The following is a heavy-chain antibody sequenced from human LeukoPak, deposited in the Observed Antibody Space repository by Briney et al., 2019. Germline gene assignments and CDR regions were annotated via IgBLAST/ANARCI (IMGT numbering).Heavy chain of an antibody. Sequence: GGSLRLSCAASGIAFSDVWMTWVRQAPGKGLERVGRIKSKADGGTTDYAAPVKGRFSISGDDSKNTVYLQMDSLEAEDTAVYYCAAFSKGFWGQGTLVTVSS. V-gene: IGHV3-15*01. J-gene: IGHJ4*02. CDR1: GIAFSDVW. CDR2: IKSKADGGTT. CDR3: AAFSKGF.